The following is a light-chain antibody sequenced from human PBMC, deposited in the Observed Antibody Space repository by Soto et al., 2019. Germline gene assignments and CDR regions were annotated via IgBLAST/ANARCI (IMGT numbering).Light chain of an antibody. CDR1: QSVSSSY. J-gene: IGKJ3*01. Sequence: PGERVTLSCRASQSVSSSYLTWSQHKPGQAPRLLIYGASTRATGIPARFSGSGSVTDFTLTISSLEPEDFAVYYCQQRSNWATFGPGTKVDIK. CDR2: GAS. CDR3: QQRSNWAT. V-gene: IGKV3-11*01.